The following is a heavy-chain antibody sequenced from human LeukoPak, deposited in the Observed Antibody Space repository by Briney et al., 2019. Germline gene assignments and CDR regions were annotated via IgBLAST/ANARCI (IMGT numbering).Heavy chain of an antibody. CDR2: INGRAATT. Sequence: GGSLRLSCAASGFASGFTFSSYAMSWVRQAPGKGLEWVASINGRAATTYYADSVKSRFTISRDNSKNTLYLQMNSLGADDTAVYYCAKAPATGEGYYFYYMDVWGKGTTVTVSS. D-gene: IGHD7-27*01. CDR1: GFTFSSYA. J-gene: IGHJ6*03. CDR3: AKAPATGEGYYFYYMDV. V-gene: IGHV3-23*01.